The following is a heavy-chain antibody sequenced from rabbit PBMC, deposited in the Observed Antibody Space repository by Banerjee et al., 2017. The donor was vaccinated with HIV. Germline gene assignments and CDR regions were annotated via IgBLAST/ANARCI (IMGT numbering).Heavy chain of an antibody. CDR1: GFSFSSSYW. V-gene: IGHV1S45*01. Sequence: QEQMVESGGDLVQPEGSLTLTCTASGFSFSSSYWICWVRQAPGKGLEWIACINTSSGNTVYATWAKGRFTISKTSSTTVTLQMTSLTAADTATYFCAREGSAWGEFNLWGQGTLVTVS. CDR2: INTSSGNT. CDR3: AREGSAWGEFNL. J-gene: IGHJ4*01. D-gene: IGHD4-1*01.